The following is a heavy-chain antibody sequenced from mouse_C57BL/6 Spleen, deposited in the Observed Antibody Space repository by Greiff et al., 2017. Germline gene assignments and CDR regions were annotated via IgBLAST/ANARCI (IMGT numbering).Heavy chain of an antibody. Sequence: QVQLQQSGPELVKPGASVKISCKASGYAFSSSWMNWVKQRPGKGLEWIGRIYPGDGDTNYNGKFKGKATLTADKSSSTAYMQLSSLTSADSAVYFCARSDGYYYFDYWGQGTTLTVSS. CDR3: ARSDGYYYFDY. CDR1: GYAFSSSW. J-gene: IGHJ2*01. CDR2: IYPGDGDT. V-gene: IGHV1-82*01. D-gene: IGHD2-3*01.